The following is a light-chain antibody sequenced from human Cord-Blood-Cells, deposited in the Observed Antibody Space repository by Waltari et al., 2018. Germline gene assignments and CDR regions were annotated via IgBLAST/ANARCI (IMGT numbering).Light chain of an antibody. CDR2: EGS. CDR3: CSYAGSSTFYV. V-gene: IGLV2-23*01. Sequence: QSALTQPASVSGSPRQSITISCTGTSSDVGSYNLVSWYQQTPDKAPKHLIYEGSKRPSGVSNSFSGSKSGNTASLTISGLQAEDEADYYCCSYAGSSTFYVFGTGTKVTVL. CDR1: SSDVGSYNL. J-gene: IGLJ1*01.